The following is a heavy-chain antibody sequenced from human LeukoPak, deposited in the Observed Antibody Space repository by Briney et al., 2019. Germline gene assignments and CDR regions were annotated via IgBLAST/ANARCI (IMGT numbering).Heavy chain of an antibody. V-gene: IGHV3-23*01. CDR1: GFTFSSYA. Sequence: GGSLRLSCAASGFTFSSYAMTWVRQAPGKGLEWVSGISGSGGSTYYADSVKGRFTISRDNSKNTLHLQMNSLRAEDTAVYYCAKDLSVADLPDYWGQGTLVTVSS. CDR2: ISGSGGST. CDR3: AKDLSVADLPDY. D-gene: IGHD6-19*01. J-gene: IGHJ4*02.